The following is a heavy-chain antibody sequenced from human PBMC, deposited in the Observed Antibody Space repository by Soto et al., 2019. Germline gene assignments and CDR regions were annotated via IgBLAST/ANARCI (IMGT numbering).Heavy chain of an antibody. Sequence: EVQLVESGGGLVKPGGSLRLSCAASGFTFSNAWMNWVRQAPGKGLEWVGRIKSKTDGGTTDYAAPVKGRFTISRDDSKNTLYLQMNSLKTEDTAVYYCTTANPQIYSSGWYGPTYYFDYWGQGTLVTVSS. CDR2: IKSKTDGGTT. CDR1: GFTFSNAW. J-gene: IGHJ4*02. D-gene: IGHD6-19*01. CDR3: TTANPQIYSSGWYGPTYYFDY. V-gene: IGHV3-15*07.